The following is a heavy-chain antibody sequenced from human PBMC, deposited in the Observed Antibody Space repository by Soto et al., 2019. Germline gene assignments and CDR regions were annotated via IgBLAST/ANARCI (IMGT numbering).Heavy chain of an antibody. Sequence: QVQLQESGPGLVKPSGTLSLTCAVSSGSISSSNWWSWVRQPPGKGLEWIGEIYHSGSTNYSPSLKSRVTLLVDKSKNQFFLKLSSVTAADTAVYYCARDRVDDVPRGLLWFGGGAFEIWGQGTMVTVSS. D-gene: IGHD3-10*01. CDR1: SGSISSSNW. CDR3: ARDRVDDVPRGLLWFGGGAFEI. J-gene: IGHJ3*02. CDR2: IYHSGST. V-gene: IGHV4-4*02.